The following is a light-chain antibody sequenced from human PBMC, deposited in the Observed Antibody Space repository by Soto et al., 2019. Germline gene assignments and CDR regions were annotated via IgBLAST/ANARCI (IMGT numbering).Light chain of an antibody. J-gene: IGLJ1*01. Sequence: QSALTPRASVSGSPGQSITISCTGSSSDIGAYNYVSWFQQYPGKAPKLIISEVSNRPSGVSNRFSGSKSGTAASLTISGLQTEDEADYFCFSFTTDWTHVFGTGTKVTVL. V-gene: IGLV2-14*01. CDR2: EVS. CDR3: FSFTTDWTHV. CDR1: SSDIGAYNY.